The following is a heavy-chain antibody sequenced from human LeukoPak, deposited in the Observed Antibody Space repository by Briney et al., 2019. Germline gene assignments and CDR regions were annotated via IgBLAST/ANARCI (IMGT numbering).Heavy chain of an antibody. V-gene: IGHV4-34*01. CDR3: ARKSIVTAGRKPYDF. Sequence: SETLSLTCAVYGGSFSGYYWSWIRQPPGKGLEWIGEINHSGSTNYNPSLKSRVTISVDTSKNQFSLKLSSVTAADTAVYYCARKSIVTAGRKPYDFWDQGTLVTVSP. J-gene: IGHJ4*02. CDR2: INHSGST. CDR1: GGSFSGYY. D-gene: IGHD6-13*01.